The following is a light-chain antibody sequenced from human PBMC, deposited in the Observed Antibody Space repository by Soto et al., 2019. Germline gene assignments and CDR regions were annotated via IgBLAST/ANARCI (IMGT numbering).Light chain of an antibody. CDR1: QGISSW. Sequence: DIQMTQSPSSVSASVGDRVTITCRASQGISSWLAWYQQKPGKAPKLLIYAASSLQSWVPSRFSGSGSGTDFTLSSSSLQPESCGTYDCQPAHSFPRTFGQGTKVEIK. V-gene: IGKV1-12*01. J-gene: IGKJ1*01. CDR3: QPAHSFPRT. CDR2: AAS.